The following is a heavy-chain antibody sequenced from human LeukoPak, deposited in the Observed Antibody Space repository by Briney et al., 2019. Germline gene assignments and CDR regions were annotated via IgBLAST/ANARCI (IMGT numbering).Heavy chain of an antibody. CDR1: GFTFNNYA. J-gene: IGHJ3*02. Sequence: PGGSLRLSCAASGFTFNNYAMNWVRQAPGKGLEWVSSISGGGETTYYADSAKGRFTISRDNSQNTLYLQMNSLRAEDTAVYYCARLGGDAFDIWGQGTMVTVSS. CDR3: ARLGGDAFDI. V-gene: IGHV3-23*01. CDR2: ISGGGETT. D-gene: IGHD3-10*01.